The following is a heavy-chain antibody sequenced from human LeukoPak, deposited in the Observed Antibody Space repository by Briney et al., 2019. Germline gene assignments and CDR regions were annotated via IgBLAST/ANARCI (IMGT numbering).Heavy chain of an antibody. CDR1: GYTFTSYG. Sequence: GASVKVSCKASGYTFTSYGISWVRQAPGQGLEWMGWISAYNGNTNYAQKLQGRVTMTEDTSTDTAYMELSSLRSEDTAVYYCATRVLRFLEWSDYWGQGTLVTVSS. D-gene: IGHD3-3*01. J-gene: IGHJ4*02. CDR2: ISAYNGNT. V-gene: IGHV1-18*01. CDR3: ATRVLRFLEWSDY.